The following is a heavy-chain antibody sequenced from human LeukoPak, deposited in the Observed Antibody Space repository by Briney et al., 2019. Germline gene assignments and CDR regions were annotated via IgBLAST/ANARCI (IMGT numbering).Heavy chain of an antibody. CDR3: ARDLPRGTNWFDP. Sequence: ASVKVSCNTSGYSFTNYGITWVRQAPGQGLEWMGWISGYNSKAFYAQKFQGRVTMTTDTSTSTAYMELRSLRSDDTAVYYCARDLPRGTNWFDPWGQGTLVTVSS. J-gene: IGHJ5*02. CDR1: GYSFTNYG. CDR2: ISGYNSKA. D-gene: IGHD3-10*01. V-gene: IGHV1-18*01.